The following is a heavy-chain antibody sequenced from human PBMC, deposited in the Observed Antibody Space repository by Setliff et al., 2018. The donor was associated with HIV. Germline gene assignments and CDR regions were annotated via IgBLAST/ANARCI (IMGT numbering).Heavy chain of an antibody. Sequence: PGGSRRLSCETSGFILSNAWMSWVRQSPRKGLEWLARIKSKSDGGTTSYAAPVKDRFTISRDDSRNTLYLQMNSMKSDDTATYYCVGHYYDPLTGYYVWFFDVWGRGTLGTV. CDR1: GFILSNAW. V-gene: IGHV3-15*05. J-gene: IGHJ2*01. D-gene: IGHD3-9*01. CDR2: IKSKSDGGTT. CDR3: VGHYYDPLTGYYVWFFDV.